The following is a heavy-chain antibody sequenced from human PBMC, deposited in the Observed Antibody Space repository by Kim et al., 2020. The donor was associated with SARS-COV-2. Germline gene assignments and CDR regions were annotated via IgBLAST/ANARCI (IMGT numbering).Heavy chain of an antibody. V-gene: IGHV4-39*01. D-gene: IGHD6-13*01. CDR2: MHYSGAI. Sequence: SETLSLTCTVSGDSISSVNYYWGWIRQPPGKGLEWIGTMHYSGAIYNNPSLKSRVTISVDTSKNQLSLKVSSVTAADTAIYYCARGKEQQPTKYYYYGMDVWGQGTTVTVSS. CDR3: ARGKEQQPTKYYYYGMDV. J-gene: IGHJ6*02. CDR1: GDSISSVNYY.